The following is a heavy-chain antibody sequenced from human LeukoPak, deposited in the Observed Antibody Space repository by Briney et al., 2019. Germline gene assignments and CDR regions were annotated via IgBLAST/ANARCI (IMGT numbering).Heavy chain of an antibody. D-gene: IGHD2-15*01. CDR1: GFIFRSYA. V-gene: IGHV3-23*01. CDR2: ISSSGGRT. Sequence: GGSLRLSCAASGFIFRSYAMSWVRQAPGKGLEWVSGISSSGGRTYYADSVKGRFTISRDNSKNTLYLQMNSLRAEDTAVYYCAKISGGSDIFDYWGQGTLVTVSS. CDR3: AKISGGSDIFDY. J-gene: IGHJ4*02.